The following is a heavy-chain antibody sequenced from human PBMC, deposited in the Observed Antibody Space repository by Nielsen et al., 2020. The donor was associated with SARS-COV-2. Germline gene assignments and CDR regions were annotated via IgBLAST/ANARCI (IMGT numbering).Heavy chain of an antibody. Sequence: PGKALEWLALIYWDDDKRYSPSLKSRLTITKDTSKNQVVLTMTNMDPVDTATYYCARTLAARRSDYYYGMDVWGQGTTVTVSS. J-gene: IGHJ6*02. CDR3: ARTLAARRSDYYYGMDV. D-gene: IGHD6-6*01. CDR2: IYWDDDK. V-gene: IGHV2-5*02.